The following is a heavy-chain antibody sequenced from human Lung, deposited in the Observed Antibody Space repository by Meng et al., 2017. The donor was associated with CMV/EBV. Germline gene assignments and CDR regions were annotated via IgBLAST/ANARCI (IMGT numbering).Heavy chain of an antibody. J-gene: IGHJ6*01. V-gene: IGHV3-23*01. CDR2: ISGSGGST. Sequence: GESXKISCAASGFTFSSYAMSWVRQAPGKGLEWVSAISGSGGSTYYADSVKGRFTISRDNSKNTLYLRMNSLRAEDTAVYYCAKGGSTSYYYYGMDVWGQGNTVHVSS. D-gene: IGHD2-2*01. CDR1: GFTFSSYA. CDR3: AKGGSTSYYYYGMDV.